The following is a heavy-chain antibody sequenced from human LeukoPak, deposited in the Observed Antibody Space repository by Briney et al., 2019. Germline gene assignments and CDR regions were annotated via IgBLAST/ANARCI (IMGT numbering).Heavy chain of an antibody. CDR2: IIPIFGTA. CDR1: GGTFSSYA. D-gene: IGHD6-19*01. J-gene: IGHJ3*02. Sequence: KVSCKASGGTFSSYAISWVRQAPGQGLEWMGRIIPIFGTANYAQKFQGRVTITTDESTSTAYMELSSLRSEDTAVYYCARDLGIAVVGEAFDIRGQGTMVTVSS. V-gene: IGHV1-69*05. CDR3: ARDLGIAVVGEAFDI.